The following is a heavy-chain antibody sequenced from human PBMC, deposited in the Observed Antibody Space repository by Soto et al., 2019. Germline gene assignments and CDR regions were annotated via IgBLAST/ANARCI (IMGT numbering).Heavy chain of an antibody. CDR1: GGSFSGYY. Sequence: SETLSLTCAVYGGSFSGYYWSWIRQPPGKGLEWIGEINHSGSTNYNPSLKSRVTISVDTSKNQFSLKLSSVTAADTAVYYCARIHSSGYYRFDYWGQGTLVTVSS. J-gene: IGHJ4*02. CDR3: ARIHSSGYYRFDY. CDR2: INHSGST. V-gene: IGHV4-34*01. D-gene: IGHD3-22*01.